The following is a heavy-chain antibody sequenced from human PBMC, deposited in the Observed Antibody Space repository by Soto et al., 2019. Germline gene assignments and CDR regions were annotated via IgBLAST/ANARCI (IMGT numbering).Heavy chain of an antibody. CDR2: ISGSGGST. V-gene: IGHV3-23*01. CDR1: GFTFSSYA. Sequence: GGSLRLSCAASGFTFSSYAMSWVRQAPGKGLEWVSAISGSGGSTYYADSVKGRFTISRDNSKNTLYLQMNSLRAEDTAVYYCAKDFRVRGGSGSYYPMIFDYWGQGTLVTVSS. J-gene: IGHJ4*02. D-gene: IGHD3-10*01. CDR3: AKDFRVRGGSGSYYPMIFDY.